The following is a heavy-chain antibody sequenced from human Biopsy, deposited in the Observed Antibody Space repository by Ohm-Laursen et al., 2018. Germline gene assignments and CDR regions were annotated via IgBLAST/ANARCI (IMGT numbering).Heavy chain of an antibody. D-gene: IGHD6-19*01. CDR3: AKHGSGWTGDDAFHI. Sequence: SETLSLTCTVSGGPISGPSWSWIRQAPGKGLEWIGYISYSRDTNYNPSLKSRITISVDTSKNQFSLKLTSVTAADTAVYYCAKHGSGWTGDDAFHIWGQGTMVTVSS. J-gene: IGHJ3*02. CDR1: GGPISGPS. CDR2: ISYSRDT. V-gene: IGHV4-59*08.